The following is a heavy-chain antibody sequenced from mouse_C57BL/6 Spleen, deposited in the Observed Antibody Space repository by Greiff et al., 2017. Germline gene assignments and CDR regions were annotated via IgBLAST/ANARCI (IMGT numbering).Heavy chain of an antibody. CDR2: ISYDGSN. Sequence: VQLQQSGPGLVKPSQSLSLTCSVTGYSITSGYYWNWIRQFPGNKLEWMGYISYDGSNNYNPSLKNRSSITRDTSKNQFFLKLNSVTTEDTATYYCARGGGYDSYFDYWGQGTTLTVSS. CDR1: GYSITSGYY. J-gene: IGHJ2*01. V-gene: IGHV3-6*01. CDR3: ARGGGYDSYFDY. D-gene: IGHD2-2*01.